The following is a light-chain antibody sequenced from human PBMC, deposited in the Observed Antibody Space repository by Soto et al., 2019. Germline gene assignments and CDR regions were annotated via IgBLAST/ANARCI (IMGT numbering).Light chain of an antibody. J-gene: IGKJ4*01. CDR3: QQYNNWGLS. Sequence: IVMTQSPATLSVSPGEGVTLSCRASENVGSNLSWYQQKPGQAPRLLMYGSSTRATGIPAIFIGSGSGTDFTLIISSLQSEVSAVYYCQQYNNWGLSFGGGTKVEIK. V-gene: IGKV3D-15*01. CDR2: GSS. CDR1: ENVGSN.